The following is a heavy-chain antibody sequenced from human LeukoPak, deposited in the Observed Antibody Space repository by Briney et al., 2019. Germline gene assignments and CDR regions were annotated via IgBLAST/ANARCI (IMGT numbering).Heavy chain of an antibody. CDR2: ISSSGSTI. Sequence: GGSLRLSCAASGFSFSTFSMNWVRQAPGKGLEWVSYISSSGSTIYYADSVKGRFTISRDNAKNSLYLQMNSLRAEDTAVYYCAELGITMIGGVWGKGTTVTISS. D-gene: IGHD3-10*02. V-gene: IGHV3-48*04. CDR1: GFSFSTFS. J-gene: IGHJ6*04. CDR3: AELGITMIGGV.